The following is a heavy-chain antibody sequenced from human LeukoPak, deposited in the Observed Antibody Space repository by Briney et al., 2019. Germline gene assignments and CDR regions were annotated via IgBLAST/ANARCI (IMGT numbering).Heavy chain of an antibody. CDR3: ARANVVTAIDY. CDR2: IFYSGST. D-gene: IGHD2-21*02. V-gene: IGHV4-39*07. Sequence: SETLSLTCTVSGGSISTSNYYWGWIRQPPGKGLEWIGNIFYSGSTNYNPSLKSRVTISVDTSKNQFSLKVSSVTAADTAVYYCARANVVTAIDYWGQGTLVTVSS. J-gene: IGHJ4*02. CDR1: GGSISTSNYY.